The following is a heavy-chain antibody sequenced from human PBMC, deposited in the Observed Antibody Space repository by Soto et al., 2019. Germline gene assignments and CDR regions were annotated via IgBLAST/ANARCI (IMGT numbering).Heavy chain of an antibody. CDR3: AKASVDSSPTGWFDP. J-gene: IGHJ5*02. Sequence: LRLSCAASGFTFSSYAMSWVRHAPVKGLEWVSAISGSGGSTYYADSVKGRFTISRDNSKNTLYLQMNSLRAEDTAVYYCAKASVDSSPTGWFDPWGQGTLVTVSS. CDR1: GFTFSSYA. D-gene: IGHD6-13*01. V-gene: IGHV3-23*01. CDR2: ISGSGGST.